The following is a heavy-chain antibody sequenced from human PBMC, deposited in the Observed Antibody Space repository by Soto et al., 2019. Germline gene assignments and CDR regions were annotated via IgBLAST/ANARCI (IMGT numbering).Heavy chain of an antibody. CDR2: INAGNGDT. J-gene: IGHJ4*02. CDR3: ARDSGITFVRGIVLTGPKYLDF. D-gene: IGHD3-10*01. CDR1: GYTFTGYG. V-gene: IGHV1-3*01. Sequence: QVQLVQSGAEVKKPGASVKVSCKASGYTFTGYGIHWVRQAPGQSLEWMGWINAGNGDTKYSQNFQGRVTITRDTSASNGDMELSTLISEDTAVYYCARDSGITFVRGIVLTGPKYLDFWGQGALVTVSS.